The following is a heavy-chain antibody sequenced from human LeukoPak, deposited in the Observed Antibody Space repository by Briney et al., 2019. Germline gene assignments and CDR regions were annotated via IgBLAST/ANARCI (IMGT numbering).Heavy chain of an antibody. CDR3: ARRILGMAPYYFDY. CDR2: INSDGGRT. D-gene: IGHD7-27*01. J-gene: IGHJ4*02. CDR1: GFTFSSYW. V-gene: IGHV3-74*01. Sequence: GGSLRLSCTASGFTFSSYWMHWVRQAPGKGLVWVSRINSDGGRTHYADSVKGRFPISRDNDKNTLYLQMNGLRAEDTAVYYCARRILGMAPYYFDYWGQGTLVTVPS.